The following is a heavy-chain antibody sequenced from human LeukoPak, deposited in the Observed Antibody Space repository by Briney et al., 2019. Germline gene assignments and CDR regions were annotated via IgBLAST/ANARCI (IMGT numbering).Heavy chain of an antibody. J-gene: IGHJ6*03. D-gene: IGHD3-10*01. CDR1: VYTFTSYG. CDR2: ISAYNGST. V-gene: IGHV1-18*01. Sequence: ASVTVSRKASVYTFTSYGISWVRQAPGQGPAWMGWISAYNGSTNYAQKLQGRVTMTTDTSTSTAYMELRSLRSDDTAVYYCARVGRWYYYGSGSPYYYMDVWGKGTTVTVSS. CDR3: ARVGRWYYYGSGSPYYYMDV.